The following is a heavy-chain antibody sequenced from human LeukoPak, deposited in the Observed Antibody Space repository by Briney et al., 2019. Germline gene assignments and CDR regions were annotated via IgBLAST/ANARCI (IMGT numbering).Heavy chain of an antibody. CDR3: ARAEGHSLQYYYYYGMDV. J-gene: IGHJ6*02. Sequence: SETLSLTCAVYGGSFSGYYWSWIRQPPGKGLEWIGEINHSGSTNYNPSLKSRVTISVDTSKNQFSLKLSSVTAADTAVYYCARAEGHSLQYYYYYGMDVWGQGTTVTVSS. CDR1: GGSFSGYY. V-gene: IGHV4-34*01. D-gene: IGHD5-18*01. CDR2: INHSGST.